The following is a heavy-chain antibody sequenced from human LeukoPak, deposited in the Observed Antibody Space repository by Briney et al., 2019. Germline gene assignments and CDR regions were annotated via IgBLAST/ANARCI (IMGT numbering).Heavy chain of an antibody. D-gene: IGHD3-16*02. Sequence: PSETLSLTCTVSGGSISSYYWSWIRQPPGKGLEWIGYIYYSGSTNSHHSLKSRVTISVDTSKNQFSLKLNSVSAADTAVYYCARYVWGSYPTFEDYWGQGTLVTVSS. J-gene: IGHJ4*02. CDR2: IYYSGST. V-gene: IGHV4-59*01. CDR1: GGSISSYY. CDR3: ARYVWGSYPTFEDY.